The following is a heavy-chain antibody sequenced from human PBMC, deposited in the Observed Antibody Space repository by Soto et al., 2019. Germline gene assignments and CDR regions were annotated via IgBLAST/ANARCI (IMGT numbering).Heavy chain of an antibody. CDR3: AKEGGLSGSYYISSSYYFDY. CDR1: GFTFSSYG. V-gene: IGHV3-30*18. Sequence: GGSLRLSCVASGFTFSSYGMHWVRQAPGKGQEWVAIISYDGSNTYYADSVKGRFTISRDNSKNTLYLLMNSLRAEDTSVYYCAKEGGLSGSYYISSSYYFDYWGQGTLVTVSS. CDR2: ISYDGSNT. D-gene: IGHD1-26*01. J-gene: IGHJ4*02.